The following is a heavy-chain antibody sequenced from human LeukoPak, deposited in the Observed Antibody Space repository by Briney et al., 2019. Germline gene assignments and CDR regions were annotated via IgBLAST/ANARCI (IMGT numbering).Heavy chain of an antibody. D-gene: IGHD1-26*01. CDR2: IYYSGSA. CDR3: ARDLVGGSYYDY. V-gene: IGHV4-30-4*01. CDR1: GGSISSGGYY. Sequence: PSETLSLTCTVSGGSISSGGYYWIWIRQPPGKGLEGIGNIYYSGSAYYNPSLKSRVTISVDTSKTQFSLKLSSVTAADTAVYYCARDLVGGSYYDYWGQGTLVTVSS. J-gene: IGHJ4*02.